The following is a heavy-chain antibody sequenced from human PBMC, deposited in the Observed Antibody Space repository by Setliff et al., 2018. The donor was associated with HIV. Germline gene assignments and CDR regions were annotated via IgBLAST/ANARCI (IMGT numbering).Heavy chain of an antibody. D-gene: IGHD6-13*01. CDR2: IYFSGST. Sequence: SETLSLTCTVSGGSISSHYWNWIRQPPGKGLEWIGSIYFSGSTNYNPSLKSRVTISVDTSKNQFSLKLSSVTAADPAVYDCACSYSSSWSYFDYWGQGTLVTVSS. CDR3: ACSYSSSWSYFDY. CDR1: GGSISSHY. V-gene: IGHV4-59*11. J-gene: IGHJ4*02.